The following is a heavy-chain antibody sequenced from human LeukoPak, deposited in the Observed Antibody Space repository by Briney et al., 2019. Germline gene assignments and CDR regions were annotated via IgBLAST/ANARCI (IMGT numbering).Heavy chain of an antibody. D-gene: IGHD3-16*01. V-gene: IGHV3-30*02. CDR3: AKGLTFGFDY. J-gene: IGHJ4*02. Sequence: GGSLRLSCAASGFTFSTSGMHWVRQAPGKGLEWVAFIRYDGSSKYFADSVKGRFTISRDNSKNTLYLQMNSLRAEDTAVYYCAKGLTFGFDYWGQGTLVTVSS. CDR1: GFTFSTSG. CDR2: IRYDGSSK.